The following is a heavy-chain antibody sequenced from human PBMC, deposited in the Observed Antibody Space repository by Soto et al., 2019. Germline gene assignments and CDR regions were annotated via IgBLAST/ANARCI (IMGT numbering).Heavy chain of an antibody. Sequence: SETLSLTCTVSYGSISSGDYYWSWIREPRGKGLEWIGYIYYSGSTYYNPSLKSRVTISVDTSNHQFSLKLSSVTAADTAVYYCARGVRNYDILTGVRSGYYYAMDVWRQGTTVT. V-gene: IGHV4-30-4*01. CDR1: YGSISSGDYY. D-gene: IGHD3-9*01. J-gene: IGHJ6*02. CDR3: ARGVRNYDILTGVRSGYYYAMDV. CDR2: IYYSGST.